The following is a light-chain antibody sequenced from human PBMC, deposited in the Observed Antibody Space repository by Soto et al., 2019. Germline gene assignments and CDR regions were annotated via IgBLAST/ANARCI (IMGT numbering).Light chain of an antibody. J-gene: IGLJ1*01. CDR3: GSWDSSLSAYV. Sequence: QSVMTQPPSVSAAPGQRVTISCSGSSSNIGDNSVSWYQQLPGTAPKLLIYDDDKRPSGIPDRFSGSKSGTSATLGITGFQTGDEADYYCGSWDSSLSAYVFGTGTQLTVL. V-gene: IGLV1-51*01. CDR2: DDD. CDR1: SSNIGDNS.